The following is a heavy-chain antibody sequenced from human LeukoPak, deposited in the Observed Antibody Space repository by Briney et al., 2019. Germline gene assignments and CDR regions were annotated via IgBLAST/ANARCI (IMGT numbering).Heavy chain of an antibody. D-gene: IGHD2-21*02. CDR3: AKVLRSVVTAIHY. CDR2: ISSSGSTI. V-gene: IGHV3-48*03. J-gene: IGHJ4*02. Sequence: GGSLRLSCAASGFTFSNYEMNWVRQAPGKGLVWVSYISSSGSTIYYADSVKGRFTISRDNSKNTLYLQMNSLRAEDTAVYYCAKVLRSVVTAIHYWGQGTLVTVSS. CDR1: GFTFSNYE.